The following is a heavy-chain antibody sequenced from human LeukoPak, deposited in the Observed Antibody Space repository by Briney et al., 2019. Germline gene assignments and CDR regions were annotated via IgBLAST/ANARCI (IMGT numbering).Heavy chain of an antibody. Sequence: SETLSLTCTVSGYSISSGYYWGWIRQPPGKGLEWIGSIYHSGTTSYNTSLKSRVTISVDTSKNQFSLNLSSVTAADTAVYYCARFSPSGHNVDYWGQGTLVAVSS. CDR3: ARFSPSGHNVDY. J-gene: IGHJ4*02. D-gene: IGHD2-15*01. CDR1: GYSISSGYY. V-gene: IGHV4-38-2*02. CDR2: IYHSGTT.